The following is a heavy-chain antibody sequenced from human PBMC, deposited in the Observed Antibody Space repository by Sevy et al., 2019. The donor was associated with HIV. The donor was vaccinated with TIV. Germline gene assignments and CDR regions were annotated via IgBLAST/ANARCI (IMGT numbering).Heavy chain of an antibody. CDR1: GFTFSSYA. J-gene: IGHJ3*02. CDR2: ISGSGGST. CDR3: AKSVLRFLEWSPNDAFDT. Sequence: GGSLRLSCAASGFTFSSYAMSWVRQAPGKGLEWVSAISGSGGSTYYAVSVKGQFTISRDNSKNTLYLQMNSLRAEDTAVYYCAKSVLRFLEWSPNDAFDTWGQRTMVTVSS. D-gene: IGHD3-3*01. V-gene: IGHV3-23*01.